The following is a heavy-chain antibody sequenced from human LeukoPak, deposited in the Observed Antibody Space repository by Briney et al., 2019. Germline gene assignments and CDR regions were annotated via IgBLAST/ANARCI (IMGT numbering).Heavy chain of an antibody. J-gene: IGHJ4*02. V-gene: IGHV4-30-4*01. Sequence: SETLSLTCTASGGSISSGDYYWSRIRQPPGKGLEWIGYIYYSGSSYYNPSLKSRVTISVDTSKNQLSLKLSSVTAADTAVYYCARGGSGSQYFDYWGQGTLVTVSS. CDR3: ARGGSGSQYFDY. CDR1: GGSISSGDYY. CDR2: IYYSGSS. D-gene: IGHD1-26*01.